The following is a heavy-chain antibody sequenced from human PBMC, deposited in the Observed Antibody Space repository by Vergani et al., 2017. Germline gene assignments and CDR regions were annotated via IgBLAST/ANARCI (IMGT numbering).Heavy chain of an antibody. V-gene: IGHV1-69-2*01. CDR2: VDPEDGET. CDR1: GYTFTDHY. J-gene: IGHJ6*02. CDR3: ATPQTVTTGGMEV. Sequence: VQLVQSGAEVKKPGASVKVSCKVSGYTFTDHYMHWVKQAPGKGLEWMGLVDPEDGETIYAEKFKGRVTIAADTSTDTAHLELSSLRSEDTAVYYCATPQTVTTGGMEVWVQGTTVIVSS. D-gene: IGHD4-17*01.